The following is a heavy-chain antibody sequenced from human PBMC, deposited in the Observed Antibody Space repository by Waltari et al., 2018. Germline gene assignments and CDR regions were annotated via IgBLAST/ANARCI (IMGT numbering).Heavy chain of an antibody. CDR1: GGSISNNRHY. J-gene: IGHJ3*01. V-gene: IGHV4-39*01. CDR3: ATYIGASVGTAAFDV. Sequence: QLQLQESGPGLVKPSETLSLTCSVSGGSISNNRHYWGWIRQPPGQGLEWIATVSYIGATYSGPSVMSRVTISRDTSKNQRSLTLGSVTAADTAMYYCATYIGASVGTAAFDVWGQGTMVTVSS. CDR2: VSYIGAT. D-gene: IGHD5-12*01.